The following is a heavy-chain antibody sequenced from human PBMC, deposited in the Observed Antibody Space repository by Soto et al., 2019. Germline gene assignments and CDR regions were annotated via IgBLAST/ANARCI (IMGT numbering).Heavy chain of an antibody. J-gene: IGHJ6*03. CDR3: ARGDYGDYLARDYYYYMDV. V-gene: IGHV4-34*01. D-gene: IGHD4-17*01. Sequence: QVQLQQWGAGLLKPSETLSLTCAVDGGSFSGYYWSWIRQPPGKGLEWMGEIKHSGSTNYNTPRMRRVTTSADTSKNQFSLKLSSVAAADTAVYYCARGDYGDYLARDYYYYMDVWGKGTTVTVSS. CDR1: GGSFSGYY. CDR2: IKHSGST.